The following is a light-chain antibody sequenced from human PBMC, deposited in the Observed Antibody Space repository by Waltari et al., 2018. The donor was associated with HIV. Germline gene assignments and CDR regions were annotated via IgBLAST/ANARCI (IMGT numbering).Light chain of an antibody. Sequence: EIEMTQSPATLSVSPGERATLSCRASQSVSSNLAWYQQKPGQAPRLLIYGASTRATDIPPRFSGSGSGTEFTLTISSLQSEDFAVYYCQQYNNWPRTFGQGTKVEIK. CDR2: GAS. J-gene: IGKJ1*01. CDR3: QQYNNWPRT. CDR1: QSVSSN. V-gene: IGKV3-15*01.